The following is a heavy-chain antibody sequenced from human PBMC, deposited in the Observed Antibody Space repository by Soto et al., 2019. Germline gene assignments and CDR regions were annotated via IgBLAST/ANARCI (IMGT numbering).Heavy chain of an antibody. D-gene: IGHD3-22*01. Sequence: PSETLSLTCTVSGGSIGSYYWSWIRQPPGKGLEWIGYIYYSGSTNYNPSLKSRVTISVDTSKNQFSLKLSSVTAADTAVYYCARAILSYYDSSGYCYFDYWGQGTLVTVSS. CDR2: IYYSGST. V-gene: IGHV4-59*01. J-gene: IGHJ4*02. CDR3: ARAILSYYDSSGYCYFDY. CDR1: GGSIGSYY.